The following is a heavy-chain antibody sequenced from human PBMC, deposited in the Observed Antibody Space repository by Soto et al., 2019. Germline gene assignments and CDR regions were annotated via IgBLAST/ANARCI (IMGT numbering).Heavy chain of an antibody. CDR1: GGSISNYY. J-gene: IGHJ6*02. D-gene: IGHD3-3*01. CDR2: ISSSGST. Sequence: QVQLQQSGPGLVKPSETLYLTCTVSGGSISNYYWSWIRQTAGKGLEWIGRISSSGSTNYNPSLKSRVTMSIDTSEKQFSLNLRSVTAADTAVYYCARDATILTRAMDVWGQGTTVTVSS. CDR3: ARDATILTRAMDV. V-gene: IGHV4-4*07.